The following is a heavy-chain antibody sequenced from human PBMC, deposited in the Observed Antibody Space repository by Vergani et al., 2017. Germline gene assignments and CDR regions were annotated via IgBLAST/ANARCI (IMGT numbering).Heavy chain of an antibody. Sequence: QVQLVQSGAEVKKPGSSVKVSCKASGGTFSSYTISWVRQAPGQGLEWMGRIIPILGIANYAQKFQGRVTITRDTSASTAYMELSSLRSEDTAVYYCARDIAVAGGDYWGQGTLVTVSS. J-gene: IGHJ4*02. CDR3: ARDIAVAGGDY. D-gene: IGHD6-19*01. CDR1: GGTFSSYT. V-gene: IGHV1-69*08. CDR2: IIPILGIA.